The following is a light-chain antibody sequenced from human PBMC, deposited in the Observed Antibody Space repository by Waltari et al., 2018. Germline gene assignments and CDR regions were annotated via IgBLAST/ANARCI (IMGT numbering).Light chain of an antibody. CDR3: QQFYDTPYT. V-gene: IGKV4-1*01. J-gene: IGKJ2*01. CDR1: QSVLHNSNNKDS. Sequence: DIVMTQSPDSLAVSLGERATINCKSSQSVLHNSNNKDSVVWYQQKPGQRPKLLIYWASTRESGVPDRFSGSGSVTDFTLTISSLQAEDVAIYYCQQFYDTPYTFGQGTKLEIK. CDR2: WAS.